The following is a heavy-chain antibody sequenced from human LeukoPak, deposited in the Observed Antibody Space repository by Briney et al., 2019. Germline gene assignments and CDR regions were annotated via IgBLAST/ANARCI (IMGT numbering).Heavy chain of an antibody. V-gene: IGHV1-2*02. CDR3: ARANDYVWGSYRYYYFDY. CDR1: GYTFTGHY. D-gene: IGHD3-16*02. Sequence: VASVKVSCKASGYTFTGHYMHWVRQAPGQGLEWMGWINPNSGGTNYAQKFQGRVTMTRDTSISTAYMELSRLRSDDTAVYYCARANDYVWGSYRYYYFDYWGQGTLVTVSS. CDR2: INPNSGGT. J-gene: IGHJ4*02.